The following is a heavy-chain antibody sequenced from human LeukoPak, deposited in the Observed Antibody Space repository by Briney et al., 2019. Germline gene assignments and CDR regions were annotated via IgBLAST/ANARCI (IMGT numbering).Heavy chain of an antibody. CDR2: ISYDGSNK. CDR1: GFTFSSYA. D-gene: IGHD3-3*01. Sequence: PGGSLRLSCAASGFTFSSYAMHWVRQAPGKGLEWVAVISYDGSNKYYADSVKGRFTISRDNSKNTLYLQMDSLRAEDTAVYYCARDLMRFLERVQGWFDPWGQGTLVTVSS. V-gene: IGHV3-30-3*01. CDR3: ARDLMRFLERVQGWFDP. J-gene: IGHJ5*02.